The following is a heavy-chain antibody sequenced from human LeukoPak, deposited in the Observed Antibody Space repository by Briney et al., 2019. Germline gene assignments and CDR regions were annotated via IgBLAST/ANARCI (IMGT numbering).Heavy chain of an antibody. D-gene: IGHD3-22*01. J-gene: IGHJ4*02. Sequence: GGSLRLSCAAAGFTFSSYAMSWVRQAPGKGLEWVSAISGSGGSTYYEDSVKGGFTISRDNAKNTMYLKKNRLRDEDTAVYYCAKDMSYDSSGYYFSPDSFYYCGQGTLVTVSS. CDR2: ISGSGGST. CDR3: AKDMSYDSSGYYFSPDSFYY. V-gene: IGHV3-23*01. CDR1: GFTFSSYA.